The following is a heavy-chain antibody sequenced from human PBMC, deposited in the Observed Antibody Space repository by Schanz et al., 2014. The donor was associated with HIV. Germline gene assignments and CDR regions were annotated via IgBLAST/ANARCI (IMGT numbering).Heavy chain of an antibody. D-gene: IGHD1-20*01. CDR2: INPNSGST. V-gene: IGHV1-2*02. Sequence: QVQLVQSGPEVSKPGTSVKVSCKTSGYAFSDYYLHWVRQAPGQGLEWMGWINPNSGSTNYARKFQGRVTFSRDTSTGTAYMEVTKLTYDDTAVYYCARDWENNWRYVGGFDSGGLGTLVIVSS. CDR3: ARDWENNWRYVGGFDS. J-gene: IGHJ4*02. CDR1: GYAFSDYY.